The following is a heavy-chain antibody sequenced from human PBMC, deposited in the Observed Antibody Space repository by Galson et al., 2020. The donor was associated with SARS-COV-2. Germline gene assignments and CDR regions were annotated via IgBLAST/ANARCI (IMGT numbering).Heavy chain of an antibody. CDR2: ISAYHGNT. CDR1: GYTITDYG. V-gene: IGHV1-18*01. CDR3: ARSRYVADYNWFDP. Sequence: APVQVSCKTSGYTITDYGISWVRQPPGQGLEWMGWISAYHGNTNYVQKLQGRVTMTTDASTRTAYMELRSLRPDDTAVYYCARSRYVADYNWFDPWGQGTLVTVSS. D-gene: IGHD2-2*01. J-gene: IGHJ5*02.